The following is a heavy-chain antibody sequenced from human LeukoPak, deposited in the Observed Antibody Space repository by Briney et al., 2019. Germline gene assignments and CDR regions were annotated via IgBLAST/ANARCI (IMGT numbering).Heavy chain of an antibody. CDR1: GYSFTSYW. J-gene: IGHJ1*01. Sequence: GESLKISCKGSGYSFTSYWIGWVRQMPGKGLEWMGIIYPGDSDTRYSPSFQGQVTISADKSISTAYLQWSSLKASDTATYYCATPLTKRDLDFQHWGQGTLVTVSS. CDR2: IYPGDSDT. CDR3: ATPLTKRDLDFQH. D-gene: IGHD2-8*01. V-gene: IGHV5-51*01.